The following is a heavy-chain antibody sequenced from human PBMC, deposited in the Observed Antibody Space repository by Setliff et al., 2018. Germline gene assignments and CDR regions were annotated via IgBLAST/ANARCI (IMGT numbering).Heavy chain of an antibody. CDR1: GYTFSDLY. CDR3: ALEEYTSRWTKRFDP. CDR2: ISPSRGAT. D-gene: IGHD6-13*01. V-gene: IGHV1-2*02. J-gene: IGHJ5*02. Sequence: GASVKVSCKASGYTFSDLYLHWVRQAPGQGLEWMGWISPSRGATNYAQKLQGRVTMTWDTSISTAYMELRSLRSDDTAVYYCALEEYTSRWTKRFDPWGQGTLVTVSS.